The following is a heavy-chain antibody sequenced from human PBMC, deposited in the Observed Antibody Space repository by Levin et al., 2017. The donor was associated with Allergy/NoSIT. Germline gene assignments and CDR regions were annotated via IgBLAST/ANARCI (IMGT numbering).Heavy chain of an antibody. Sequence: GGSLRLSCAASGFTFSSYAMHWVRQAPGKGLEWVAVISYDGSNKYYADSVKGRFTISRDNSKNTLYLQMNSLRAEDTAVYYCARGPYYYDSSTGWFDPWGQGTLVTVSS. CDR3: ARGPYYYDSSTGWFDP. CDR1: GFTFSSYA. J-gene: IGHJ5*02. CDR2: ISYDGSNK. V-gene: IGHV3-30-3*01. D-gene: IGHD3-22*01.